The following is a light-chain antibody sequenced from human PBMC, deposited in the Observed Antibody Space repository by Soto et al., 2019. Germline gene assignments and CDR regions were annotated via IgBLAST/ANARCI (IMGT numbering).Light chain of an antibody. CDR2: YDS. CDR1: NIGSKS. CDR3: QVWDSSSDHPNYV. Sequence: ELTQPPSVSVAPGKTARITCGGNNIGSKSVHWYQQKPGQAPVLVIYYDSDRPSGIPERFSGSNSGNTATLTISRVEAGDEADYYCQVWDSSSDHPNYVFGTGTKLTVL. J-gene: IGLJ1*01. V-gene: IGLV3-21*04.